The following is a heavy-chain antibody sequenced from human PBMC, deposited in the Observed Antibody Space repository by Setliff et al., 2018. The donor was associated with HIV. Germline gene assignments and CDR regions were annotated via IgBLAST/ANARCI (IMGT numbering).Heavy chain of an antibody. Sequence: GASVKVSCKPSGYTFTNYDINWVRQAAGQGLEWMGWMNPDSRNTGYAQRFEGSVTMTWDTSISTAYMELNNVKFEDTAAYYCARARTDYYDRRRRSHYYIDVWARGATVTVS. V-gene: IGHV1-8*02. J-gene: IGHJ6*03. CDR1: GYTFTNYD. D-gene: IGHD3-22*01. CDR2: MNPDSRNT. CDR3: ARARTDYYDRRRRSHYYIDV.